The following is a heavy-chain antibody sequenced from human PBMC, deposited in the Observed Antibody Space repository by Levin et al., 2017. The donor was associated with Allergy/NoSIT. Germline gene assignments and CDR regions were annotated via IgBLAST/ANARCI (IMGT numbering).Heavy chain of an antibody. CDR1: GYSFTTYW. CDR2: IYPGESDT. V-gene: IGHV5-51*01. J-gene: IGHJ5*01. D-gene: IGHD2-15*01. CDR3: ARHGRWRAPIVYAFDS. Sequence: RGESLKISCQTSGYSFTTYWIGWVRQMPGKGLEWMGIIYPGESDTRYSPSFQGQVTISADKSTSTAYLQWSSLKASDTAMYFCARHGRWRAPIVYAFDSWGQGTLVTVSS.